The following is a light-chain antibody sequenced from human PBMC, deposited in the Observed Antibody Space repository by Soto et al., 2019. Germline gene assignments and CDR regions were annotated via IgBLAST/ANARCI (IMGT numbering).Light chain of an antibody. J-gene: IGKJ2*01. CDR1: QSVSSSY. Sequence: EIVLTQSPGTLSLSPGERATLSCRASQSVSSSYLAWYQQKPGQAPRLLIYGASSRATGIPDRFSGSRSGTDFPLTISRLEPEDFAVYYCQQYGRPPLYTFGQGTKLEIK. CDR2: GAS. CDR3: QQYGRPPLYT. V-gene: IGKV3-20*01.